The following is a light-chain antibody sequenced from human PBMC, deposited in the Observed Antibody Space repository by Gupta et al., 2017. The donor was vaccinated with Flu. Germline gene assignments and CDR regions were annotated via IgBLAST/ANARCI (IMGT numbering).Light chain of an antibody. Sequence: DLHMPQSPSSLSASVGDRVTISCRASQNFSGYLNWYQQRTGKAPKLLISEVATLQSGVPSTFRGSGSVTDFILTISNLQADDFATYYCQQGYSIPRTFGEGTKVEIK. CDR2: EVA. CDR3: QQGYSIPRT. J-gene: IGKJ4*02. CDR1: QNFSGY. V-gene: IGKV1-39*01.